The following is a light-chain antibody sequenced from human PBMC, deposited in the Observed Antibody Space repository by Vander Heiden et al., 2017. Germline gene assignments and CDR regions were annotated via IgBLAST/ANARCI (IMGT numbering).Light chain of an antibody. CDR2: EGS. J-gene: IGKJ3*01. V-gene: IGKV1-33*01. CDR3: QDSWT. Sequence: DMQMTQSPSSLSASVGDRVTITCQTSQNIVDSLNWFQHKRGEAPRLLIDEGSHLETGVPSRFRGSGSETHFTFTINSLQPEDIATYYGQDSWTFGPGTKVEIK. CDR1: QNIVDS.